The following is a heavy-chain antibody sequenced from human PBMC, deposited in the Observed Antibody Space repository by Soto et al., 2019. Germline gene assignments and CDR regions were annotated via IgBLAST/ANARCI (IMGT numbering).Heavy chain of an antibody. V-gene: IGHV4-39*01. D-gene: IGHD1-7*01. CDR1: GGSISSSSYY. CDR2: VDYSGST. CDR3: ARLSNWNYGTFDY. Sequence: QLQLQESCPGLVKPSETLSLTCTVSGGSISSSSYYWGWIRQPPGQGLEWIGSVDYSGSTYYNSSLQSRVTIHVDTSKHQSSLKLSSVTAADTAVYYCARLSNWNYGTFDYWGQGTLVTVSS. J-gene: IGHJ4*02.